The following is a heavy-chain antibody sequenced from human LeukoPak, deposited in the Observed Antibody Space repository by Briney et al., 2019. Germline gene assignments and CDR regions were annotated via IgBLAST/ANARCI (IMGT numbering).Heavy chain of an antibody. D-gene: IGHD2-21*01. CDR3: ASLSIVYY. V-gene: IGHV3-30-3*01. CDR2: ISYDGSNK. J-gene: IGHJ4*02. CDR1: GFTFSSYA. Sequence: GRSLRLSCAASGFTFSSYAMHWVRQAPGKGLEWVAVISYDGSNKYYADSVKGRFTISRDNSKNTLYLQMNSLRAEDTAVYYCASLSIVYYWGQGTLVTVSS.